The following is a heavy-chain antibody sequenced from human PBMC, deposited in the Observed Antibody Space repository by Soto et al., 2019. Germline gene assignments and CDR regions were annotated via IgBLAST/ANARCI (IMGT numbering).Heavy chain of an antibody. CDR3: ASRESYCEHSVGRKYNWFDP. Sequence: EVQLVATGGGLVQPGGSLRLSCAGSGFTFSSYWMSWVRQAPGKGLEWVANIKKDGSEQDYVDSVKGRFTISSDNAKNAPYLQMNSLRAEDTAVYYCASRESYCEHSVGRKYNWFDPWGQGSLVTVSS. J-gene: IGHJ5*02. V-gene: IGHV3-7*01. CDR1: GFTFSSYW. D-gene: IGHD2-21*01. CDR2: IKKDGSEQ.